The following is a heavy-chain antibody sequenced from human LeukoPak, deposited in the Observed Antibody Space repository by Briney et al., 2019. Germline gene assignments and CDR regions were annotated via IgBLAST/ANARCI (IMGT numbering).Heavy chain of an antibody. V-gene: IGHV3-23*01. D-gene: IGHD4-17*01. CDR3: ARMIRDYGDSNWFDP. CDR1: GFIFSAHW. Sequence: GGSLRLSCAASGFIFSAHWMNWVRQAPGKGLEWVSAISGSGGTTYYANSVKGRFTFSRDNSKNTLYLQMNSLRAEDTAIYYCARMIRDYGDSNWFDPWGQGTLVTVSS. CDR2: ISGSGGTT. J-gene: IGHJ5*02.